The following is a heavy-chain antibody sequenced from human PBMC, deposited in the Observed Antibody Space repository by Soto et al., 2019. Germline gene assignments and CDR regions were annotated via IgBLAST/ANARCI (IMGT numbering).Heavy chain of an antibody. CDR1: GFTFSSYS. CDR2: ISSSSSTI. Sequence: GGSLRLSCAASGFTFSSYSMNWVRQAPGKGLEWVSYISSSSSTIYYADSVKGRFTISRDNAKNSLYLQMNSLRDEDTAVYYCARDLYPPMVRGVIIHYGMDVWGQGTTVTVSS. CDR3: ARDLYPPMVRGVIIHYGMDV. J-gene: IGHJ6*02. D-gene: IGHD3-10*01. V-gene: IGHV3-48*02.